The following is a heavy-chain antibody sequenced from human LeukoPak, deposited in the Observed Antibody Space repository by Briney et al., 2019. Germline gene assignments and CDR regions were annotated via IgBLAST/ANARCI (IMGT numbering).Heavy chain of an antibody. CDR1: GGSISSHY. D-gene: IGHD2-2*01. Sequence: SETLSLTCTVSGGSISSHYWSWIQQPPGKGLEWIGYIYYSGSTNYNPSLKSRVTTSVDTSKNQFSLKLSSVTAADTAVYYCAREDIVVGDAFDIWGQGTMVTVSS. V-gene: IGHV4-59*11. CDR3: AREDIVVGDAFDI. J-gene: IGHJ3*02. CDR2: IYYSGST.